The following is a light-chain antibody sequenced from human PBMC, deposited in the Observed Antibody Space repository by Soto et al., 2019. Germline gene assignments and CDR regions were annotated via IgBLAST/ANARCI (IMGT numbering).Light chain of an antibody. CDR3: ARWDDSLRVYV. V-gene: IGLV1-47*01. CDR1: NSRSGSNY. CDR2: RND. J-gene: IGLJ1*01. Sequence: QSVLPQPPSASGTPGQRVTISCSTTNSRSGSNYVYWYQQHPGATPNLLIYRNDQRPSGVPDRFSAAKTGSSASLAISCLRYEDDADYYCARWDDSLRVYVFGSGTKLTVL.